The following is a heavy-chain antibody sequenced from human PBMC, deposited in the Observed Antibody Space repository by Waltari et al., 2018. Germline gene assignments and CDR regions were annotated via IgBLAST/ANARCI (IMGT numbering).Heavy chain of an antibody. CDR3: ARGTDITMVRGVIIMSWFDP. Sequence: QVQLQQWGAGLLKPSETLSLTCAVYGGSFSGYYWSWIRQPPGKGLGWIGEINNSGSTTCNPSLKGRVTISVDTSKNQFSLKLSSVTAADTAVYYCARGTDITMVRGVIIMSWFDPWGQGTLVTVSS. V-gene: IGHV4-34*01. J-gene: IGHJ5*02. D-gene: IGHD3-10*01. CDR1: GGSFSGYY. CDR2: INNSGST.